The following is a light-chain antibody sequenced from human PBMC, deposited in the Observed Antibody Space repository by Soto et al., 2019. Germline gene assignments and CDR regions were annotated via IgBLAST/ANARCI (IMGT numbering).Light chain of an antibody. Sequence: DIVMTQSPLSLSVNPGEPASISCRSSQTLLYSNGNNYLDWYLQKPGQSPQLLIYLGSIRASAVPDRFSGSGSGTDFTLKISRVEAEDVGIYYCMGALHTVTFGGGTKVEI. CDR2: LGS. CDR1: QTLLYSNGNNY. V-gene: IGKV2-28*01. CDR3: MGALHTVT. J-gene: IGKJ4*01.